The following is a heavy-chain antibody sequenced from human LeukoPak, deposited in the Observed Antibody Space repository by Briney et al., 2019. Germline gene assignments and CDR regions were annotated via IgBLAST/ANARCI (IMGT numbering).Heavy chain of an antibody. D-gene: IGHD3-3*01. CDR2: ISSSSSYI. J-gene: IGHJ5*02. CDR1: GFTFSSYS. V-gene: IGHV3-21*01. CDR3: ARDVLWSGTNWFDP. Sequence: GGSLRLSCAASGFTFSSYSMNWVRQAPGKGLEWVSSISSSSSYIYYADSVKGRSTISRDNAKNSLYLQMNSLRAEDTAVYYCARDVLWSGTNWFDPWGQGTLVTVSS.